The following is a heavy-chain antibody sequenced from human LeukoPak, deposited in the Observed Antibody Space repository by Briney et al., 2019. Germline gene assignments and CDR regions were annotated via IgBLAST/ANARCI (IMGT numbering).Heavy chain of an antibody. Sequence: SETLSLTCTVSGGSLSSYYWGWIRQPAGEGLEWVGRIYTSGSTNYNPSLKSRVTMSVDTSKNQFSLKLSSVTAADTAVYYCARDLGYYDSPTLTPTWGQGTLVTVSS. CDR2: IYTSGST. V-gene: IGHV4-4*07. J-gene: IGHJ5*02. CDR1: GGSLSSYY. CDR3: ARDLGYYDSPTLTPT. D-gene: IGHD3-22*01.